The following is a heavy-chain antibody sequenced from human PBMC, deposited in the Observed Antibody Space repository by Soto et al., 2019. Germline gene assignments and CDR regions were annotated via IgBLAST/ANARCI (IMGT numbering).Heavy chain of an antibody. CDR3: ATDLPVLRFFV. Sequence: GXSXKVYWKVSGYTXNEVPMHLVRQATGKGLEWMGGFDPEDGETIYAQKFQVILTMTDEKSTDTAYIEMSRMRSEDTAVYYCATDLPVLRFFVWGQGTLVTVSS. CDR2: FDPEDGET. CDR1: GYTXNEVP. D-gene: IGHD3-3*01. J-gene: IGHJ4*02. V-gene: IGHV1-24*01.